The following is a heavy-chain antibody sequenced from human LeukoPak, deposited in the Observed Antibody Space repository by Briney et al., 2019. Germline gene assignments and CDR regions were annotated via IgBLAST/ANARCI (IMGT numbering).Heavy chain of an antibody. D-gene: IGHD2-2*01. J-gene: IGHJ4*02. CDR2: INWNGGST. V-gene: IGHV3-20*04. Sequence: GGXXXXXCAASGFTFDDYGMSWVRQAPGKGLEWVSGINWNGGSTVYADSVKGRFTISRDNAKNSLYLQMNSLRAEDTALYYCARDPLGYCSSTSCFDYFDYWGQGTLVTVSS. CDR3: ARDPLGYCSSTSCFDYFDY. CDR1: GFTFDDYG.